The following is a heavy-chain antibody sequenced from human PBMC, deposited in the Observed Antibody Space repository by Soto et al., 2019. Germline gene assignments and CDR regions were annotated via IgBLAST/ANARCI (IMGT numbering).Heavy chain of an antibody. CDR1: VGTVSSYA. J-gene: IGHJ3*02. Sequence: QVQLVQSGAEVKKPGAAVKVSCKASVGTVSSYAISWVRQAPGQGLEWMGGIIPILGTANYAQKVQGRAAITADESTSTAYMEVSSLRSEDTAVDYSARGLGGVYAFDIWGQGTMVTVSS. V-gene: IGHV1-69*01. CDR2: IIPILGTA. D-gene: IGHD6-13*01. CDR3: ARGLGGVYAFDI.